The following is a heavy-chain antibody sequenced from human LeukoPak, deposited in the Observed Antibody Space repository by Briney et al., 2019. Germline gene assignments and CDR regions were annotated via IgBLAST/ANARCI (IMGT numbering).Heavy chain of an antibody. J-gene: IGHJ4*02. CDR3: VRRTSGSYSDY. CDR2: ISYSGSTT. V-gene: IGHV4-39*01. CDR1: GGSISSYY. Sequence: SETLSLTCTVSGGSISSYYWSWIRQPPGKGLEWIATISYSGSTTSYNPSLKSRVTISVDTSKNQFSLKLNSVTAADTAVYYCVRRTSGSYSDYWGQGTLVTVSP. D-gene: IGHD1-26*01.